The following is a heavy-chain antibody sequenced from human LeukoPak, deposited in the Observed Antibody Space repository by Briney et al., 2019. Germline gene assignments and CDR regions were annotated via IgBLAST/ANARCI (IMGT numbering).Heavy chain of an antibody. J-gene: IGHJ5*02. CDR1: GFTFSSYA. D-gene: IGHD2-2*03. V-gene: IGHV3-23*01. CDR3: AKGGYCSSNSCLGSDGWFDP. Sequence: GGSLRLSCAASGFTFSSYAMSWVRQAPGKGLQWVSTISGSGGSTYYADSVKGRFTISRDNSKNTLYLQMKSLRAEDTAVYYCAKGGYCSSNSCLGSDGWFDPWGQGTLVTVSS. CDR2: ISGSGGST.